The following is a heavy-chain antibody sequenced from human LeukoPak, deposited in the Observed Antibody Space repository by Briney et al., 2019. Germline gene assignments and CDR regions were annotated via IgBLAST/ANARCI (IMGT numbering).Heavy chain of an antibody. CDR3: ARSQRIEGPLNKYAKGEYYFDY. J-gene: IGHJ4*02. CDR1: GGTFSSYA. Sequence: SVKVSCKASGGTFSSYAISCVRQAPGQGLEWMGRIIPILGIANYAQKFQGRVTITADKSTSTAYMELSSLRSEDTAVYYCARSQRIEGPLNKYAKGEYYFDYWGQGTLVTVSS. CDR2: IIPILGIA. D-gene: IGHD3-16*01. V-gene: IGHV1-69*04.